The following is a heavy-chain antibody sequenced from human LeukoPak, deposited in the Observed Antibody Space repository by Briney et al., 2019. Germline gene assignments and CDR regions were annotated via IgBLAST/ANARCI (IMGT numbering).Heavy chain of an antibody. V-gene: IGHV3-30*18. Sequence: GGSLRLSCAASGFTFSSYGIHWVRQAPGKGLEGVAVISYDGSNKYYADSVEGRFTISRDNSKNTLYVQMNSLRAEDTAVYYCAKDNLKYSSSWYSPLDYWGQGTLVTVSS. CDR1: GFTFSSYG. J-gene: IGHJ4*02. D-gene: IGHD6-13*01. CDR3: AKDNLKYSSSWYSPLDY. CDR2: ISYDGSNK.